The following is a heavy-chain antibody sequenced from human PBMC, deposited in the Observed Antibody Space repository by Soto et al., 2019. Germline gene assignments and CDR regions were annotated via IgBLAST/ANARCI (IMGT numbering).Heavy chain of an antibody. D-gene: IGHD3-3*01. CDR3: AVKGANAKVLSGYKDDFDF. Sequence: EVQLLESGGGLVQPGGSLRLSCAASGFTFSSYAMSWIRQAPGKGLEWVSAISGSGGSTYYADSVKGRFTISRDNSKNTLYFQKDSLRAEDKAVYYCAVKGANAKVLSGYKDDFDFWGQGTMVTVSS. V-gene: IGHV3-23*01. CDR2: ISGSGGST. CDR1: GFTFSSYA. J-gene: IGHJ3*01.